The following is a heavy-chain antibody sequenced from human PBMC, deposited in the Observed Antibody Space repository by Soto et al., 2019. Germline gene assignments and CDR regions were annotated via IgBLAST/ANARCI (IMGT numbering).Heavy chain of an antibody. Sequence: SETLSLTCTVSGGSISSGDYYWSWIRQPPGKGLEWIGFIYYSGSTYYNPSLKSRVTISVDTSKNQSSLKLTSVSAADTAVYHCAREGGYGSGNPFYFYGLDVWGQGTTVTVSS. CDR1: GGSISSGDYY. CDR2: IYYSGST. CDR3: AREGGYGSGNPFYFYGLDV. V-gene: IGHV4-30-4*01. J-gene: IGHJ6*02. D-gene: IGHD3-10*01.